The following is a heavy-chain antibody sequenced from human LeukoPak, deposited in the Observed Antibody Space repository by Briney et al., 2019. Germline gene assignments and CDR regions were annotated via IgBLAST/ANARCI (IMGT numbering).Heavy chain of an antibody. D-gene: IGHD5-18*01. CDR2: IYHSETT. J-gene: IGHJ3*02. Sequence: PSETLSLTCAVSGGSISSSNWWSWVRQPPGKGLEWIGEIYHSETTNYNPSLKSRVTISVDKSKNQFSLKLSSVTAADTAVYYCASSPRLWSQYGTFDIWGQGTMVTASS. V-gene: IGHV4-4*02. CDR1: GGSISSSNW. CDR3: ASSPRLWSQYGTFDI.